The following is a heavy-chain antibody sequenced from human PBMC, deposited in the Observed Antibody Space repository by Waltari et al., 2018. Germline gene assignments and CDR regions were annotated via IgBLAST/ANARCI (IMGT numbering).Heavy chain of an antibody. CDR1: GFTFDDCA. D-gene: IGHD2-2*01. CDR3: AKDIGPSAIGTFDY. Sequence: EVQLVESGGGLVQRGRSLRLSCAASGFTFDDCAMHWVRQAREKGLEWVSGISVNSGSIGYADSVKGRFTISRDNAKNSLYLQMNSLRAEDMALYYCAKDIGPSAIGTFDYWGQGTLVTVSS. J-gene: IGHJ4*02. V-gene: IGHV3-9*03. CDR2: ISVNSGSI.